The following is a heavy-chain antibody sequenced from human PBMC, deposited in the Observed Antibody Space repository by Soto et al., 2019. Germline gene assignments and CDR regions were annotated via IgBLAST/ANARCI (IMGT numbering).Heavy chain of an antibody. CDR2: ISGSGGSK. J-gene: IGHJ6*03. CDR3: AKDSSDNWNYKALYYYYMDV. CDR1: GFTFSSYA. D-gene: IGHD1-7*01. Sequence: GGSLRLSCAASGFTFSSYAMSWVRQAPGKGLEWVSAISGSGGSKYYADSGKGRFTISRDNSKNTLYLQMNRLRAEDRAVYYCAKDSSDNWNYKALYYYYMDVWGKGTTVTVSS. V-gene: IGHV3-23*01.